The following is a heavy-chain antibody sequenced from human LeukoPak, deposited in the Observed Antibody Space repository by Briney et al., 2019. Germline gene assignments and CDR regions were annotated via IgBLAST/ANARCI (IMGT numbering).Heavy chain of an antibody. J-gene: IGHJ4*02. CDR2: INAGNGNT. V-gene: IGHV1-3*01. CDR1: GYTFTSYA. Sequence: ASVKVSCKASGYTFTSYAMHWVRQAPGQRLEWMGWINAGNGNTKYSQKFQGRVTITRDTSASTAYMELSCLRSEDTAVYYCARTGRSSGWYDYWGQGTLVTVSS. D-gene: IGHD6-19*01. CDR3: ARTGRSSGWYDY.